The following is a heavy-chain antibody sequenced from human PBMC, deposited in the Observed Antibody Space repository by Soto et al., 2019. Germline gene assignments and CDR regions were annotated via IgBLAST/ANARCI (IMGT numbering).Heavy chain of an antibody. CDR2: IYYSGST. CDR3: ARAIFDSSGYPFDP. D-gene: IGHD3-22*01. CDR1: GGSISSYY. Sequence: GGSISSYYWSWIRQPPGKGLEWIGYIYYSGSTNYNPSLKSRVTISVDTSKNQFSLKLSSVTAADTAVYYCARAIFDSSGYPFDPWGQGTLVTVSS. J-gene: IGHJ5*02. V-gene: IGHV4-59*01.